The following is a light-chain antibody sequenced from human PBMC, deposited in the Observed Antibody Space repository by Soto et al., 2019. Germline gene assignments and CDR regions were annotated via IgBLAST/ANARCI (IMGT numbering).Light chain of an antibody. CDR2: GVS. V-gene: IGKV3-20*01. J-gene: IGKJ5*01. CDR3: QQHGTSPIT. Sequence: EIVFTKSPCTLSMSPGLSATLSCSPSQSIISRYLAWYQHKPGQAPSLLIYGVSNRATGIPERFSGSGSGTDFTLTISRLEPEDFAVYYCQQHGTSPITFGQGTRLEI. CDR1: QSIISRY.